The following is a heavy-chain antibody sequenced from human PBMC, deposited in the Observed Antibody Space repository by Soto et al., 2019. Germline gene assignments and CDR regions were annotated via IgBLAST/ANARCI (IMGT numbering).Heavy chain of an antibody. V-gene: IGHV3-21*01. CDR1: GFTFSNYN. J-gene: IGHJ4*02. CDR3: ARCGTGVQDGYNYIPTY. Sequence: EVQLVESGGGLVKPGESLRLSCAASGFTFSNYNMIWVRQAPGKGLEWVSSISRSSGYIYYADSMKGRFTISGDNAKNSLFLQMNSLRDEDTAVYFCARCGTGVQDGYNYIPTYWGQGTLVTVSS. D-gene: IGHD5-12*01. CDR2: ISRSSGYI.